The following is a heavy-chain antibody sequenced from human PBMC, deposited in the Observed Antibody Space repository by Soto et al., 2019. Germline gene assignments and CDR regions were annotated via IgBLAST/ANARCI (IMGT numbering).Heavy chain of an antibody. CDR3: AKDGQWLVEPFDY. J-gene: IGHJ4*02. D-gene: IGHD6-19*01. CDR1: GFTFSSYA. CDR2: TAYDGSNK. V-gene: IGHV3-30-3*01. Sequence: QVQLVESGGGVVQPGRSLRLSCAASGFTFSSYAMHWVRQAPGKGLEWVAVTAYDGSNKYYADSVKGRFTISRDNSKNTLYLQMNSLTAEDTAVYYCAKDGQWLVEPFDYWGQGTLVAVSS.